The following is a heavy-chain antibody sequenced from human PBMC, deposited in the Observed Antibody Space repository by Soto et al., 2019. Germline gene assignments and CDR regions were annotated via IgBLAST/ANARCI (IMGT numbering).Heavy chain of an antibody. V-gene: IGHV3-43*01. CDR2: ITWNGGNT. CDR1: GFRFDDYN. J-gene: IGHJ6*02. D-gene: IGHD3-3*01. Sequence: GGSLRLSCAASGFRFDDYNIHWVRQAPGKGLEWVSLITWNGGNTYYADSVKGRFTISRDGTTESVSLQMTSLKREDTGLYYCARETLSFGSALDVWGQGTMVTVYS. CDR3: ARETLSFGSALDV.